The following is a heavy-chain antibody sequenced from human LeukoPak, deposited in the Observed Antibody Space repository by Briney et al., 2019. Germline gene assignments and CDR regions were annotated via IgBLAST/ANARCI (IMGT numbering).Heavy chain of an antibody. Sequence: GGSLRLSCAASGFTFSSSSRHSVRQAPGKGLEWVAVISYDGSNKYYADSVKGRFTISRDNSKNTLYLQMNSLRAEDTAVYYCAKDDTRDGYTLLTDCWRQRSLVTVSS. D-gene: IGHD5-24*01. CDR3: AKDDTRDGYTLLTDC. V-gene: IGHV3-30*18. CDR2: ISYDGSNK. CDR1: GFTFSSSS. J-gene: IGHJ4*02.